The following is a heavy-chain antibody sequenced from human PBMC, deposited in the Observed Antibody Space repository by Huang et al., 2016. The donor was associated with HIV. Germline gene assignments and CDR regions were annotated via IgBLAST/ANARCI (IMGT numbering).Heavy chain of an antibody. Sequence: QLQLQESGPGLVKPSETLSLTCTVSGGSIRSSSYYWGWIRQPPGKGLEGIGSIYYSGSTYDNPALKSRVTISVDTSKNQFSLKLSSVTAADTAVYYCARHYRYSSSWYWRDAFDIWGQGTMVTVSS. V-gene: IGHV4-39*01. CDR2: IYYSGST. CDR1: GGSIRSSSYY. J-gene: IGHJ3*02. D-gene: IGHD6-13*01. CDR3: ARHYRYSSSWYWRDAFDI.